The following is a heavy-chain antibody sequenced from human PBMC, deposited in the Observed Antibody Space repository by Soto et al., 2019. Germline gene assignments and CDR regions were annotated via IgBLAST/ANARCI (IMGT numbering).Heavy chain of an antibody. CDR1: GYSFTSYW. CDR2: IDPSDSYT. CDR3: ARQIYHVEYLTDAVYQNRNYYYGMDV. D-gene: IGHD6-6*01. J-gene: IGHJ6*02. V-gene: IGHV5-10-1*01. Sequence: PGESLKISCKGSGYSFTSYWISWVRQMPGKGLEWMGRIDPSDSYTNYSPSFQGHVTISADKSISSAYLQWSSLKASDTAMYYCARQIYHVEYLTDAVYQNRNYYYGMDVWGQGTTVTVYS.